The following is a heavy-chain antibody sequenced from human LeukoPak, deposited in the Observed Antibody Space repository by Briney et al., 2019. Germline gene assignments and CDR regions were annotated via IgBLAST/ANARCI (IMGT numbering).Heavy chain of an antibody. D-gene: IGHD1-1*01. V-gene: IGHV3-23*01. CDR2: ISGRGGST. CDR1: GFIFNNYA. CDR3: ARDVNWIHKGFFEY. Sequence: GGSLRLSCAASGFIFNNYAMNWVRQAAGRGLEWVSAISGRGGSTDYADSVKGRFTISRDNSKNTLYLQMNNLRGEDTALYYCARDVNWIHKGFFEYWGQGTLVAVSS. J-gene: IGHJ4*02.